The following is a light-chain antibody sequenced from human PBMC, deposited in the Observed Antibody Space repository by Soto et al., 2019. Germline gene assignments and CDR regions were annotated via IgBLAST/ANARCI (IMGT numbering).Light chain of an antibody. J-gene: IGLJ2*01. CDR1: NIETKT. V-gene: IGLV3-21*02. CDR2: DDN. Sequence: SSELTQPPTVSVAPGQTARITCGGSNIETKTVHWLQQRSGQAPVLVIYDDNDRPSGIPERFSGSKSGNTATLTITRVEVGDEADYYCHVWDNDSRHVVFGGGTKLTVL. CDR3: HVWDNDSRHVV.